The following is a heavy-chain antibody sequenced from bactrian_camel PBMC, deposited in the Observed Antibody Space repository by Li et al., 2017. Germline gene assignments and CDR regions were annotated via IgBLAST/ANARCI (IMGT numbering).Heavy chain of an antibody. J-gene: IGHJ4*01. Sequence: HVQLVESGGGLVQPGGSLKLSCAGSGFTFSTNWMNWVRQAPVKGLEWEASINGDGTITDYLASVKGRFIISRDNAKNTVYLQMNNLKSEDTAVYYCARGGMNWFHYIDYWGQGTQVTVS. V-gene: IGHV3S6*01. CDR3: ARGGMNWFHYIDY. CDR1: GFTFSTNW. D-gene: IGHD7*01. CDR2: INGDGTIT.